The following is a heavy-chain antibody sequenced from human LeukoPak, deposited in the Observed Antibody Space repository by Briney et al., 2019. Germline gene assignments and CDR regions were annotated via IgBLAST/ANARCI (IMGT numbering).Heavy chain of an antibody. CDR1: GYTFTGYY. V-gene: IGHV1-2*02. D-gene: IGHD6-13*01. J-gene: IGHJ4*02. CDR2: INPNSGGT. CDR3: ARGGWPYSSSWYGVY. Sequence: ASVKVSCKASGYTFTGYYMHWVRQAPGQGLEWMGWINPNSGGTNYAQKFQGRVTMTRDTSISTAYMELSRLRSDDTAVYYCARGGWPYSSSWYGVYWGQGTLVTVSS.